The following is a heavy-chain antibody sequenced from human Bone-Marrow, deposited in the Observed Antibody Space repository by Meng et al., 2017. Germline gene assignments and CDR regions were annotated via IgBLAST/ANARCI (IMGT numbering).Heavy chain of an antibody. CDR1: GFTFSSYE. CDR3: ARVQGYDSSGYYTNYYYYYGMDV. J-gene: IGHJ6*02. Sequence: GESLKISCAASGFTFSSYEMNWVRQAPGKGLEWVSYISSSSSTIYYADSVKGRFTISRDNAKNSLYLQMNSLRAEDTAVYYCARVQGYDSSGYYTNYYYYYGMDVWGQGTTVTVSS. D-gene: IGHD3-22*01. V-gene: IGHV3-48*03. CDR2: ISSSSSTI.